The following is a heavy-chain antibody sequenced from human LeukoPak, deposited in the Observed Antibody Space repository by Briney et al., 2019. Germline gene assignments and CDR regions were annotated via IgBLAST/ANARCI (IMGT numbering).Heavy chain of an antibody. D-gene: IGHD6-13*01. CDR1: GFTFSSYW. CDR2: IKQDGSEK. CDR3: AKAFSSTWYWYFDL. J-gene: IGHJ2*01. Sequence: PGGSLRLSCAASGFTFSSYWMSWVRQAPGKGLEWVANIKQDGSEKYYVDSVKGRFIISRDNAKNSLFLQMNSLRPEDTALYYCAKAFSSTWYWYFDLWGRGTLVTVSS. V-gene: IGHV3-7*03.